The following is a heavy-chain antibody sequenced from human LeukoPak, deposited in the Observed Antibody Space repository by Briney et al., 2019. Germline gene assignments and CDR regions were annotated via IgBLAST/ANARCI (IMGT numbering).Heavy chain of an antibody. V-gene: IGHV3-15*01. Sequence: PGGALRLSCAASGFTFSNAWMSWVPQAPNKGREWVRRSKTKTDGGTTDYAAPVKGRFTISRDDSKDTTYLQMNSLKSEDTAVYYCTTDYGSGSSHYFNYWGQGTLVTVSA. CDR3: TTDYGSGSSHYFNY. D-gene: IGHD3-10*01. CDR1: GFTFSNAW. CDR2: SKTKTDGGTT. J-gene: IGHJ4*02.